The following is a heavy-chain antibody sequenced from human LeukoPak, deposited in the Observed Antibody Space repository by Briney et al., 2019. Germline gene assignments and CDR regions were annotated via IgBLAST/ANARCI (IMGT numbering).Heavy chain of an antibody. CDR2: IYYSGST. CDR3: ARGRSYSSGWFDY. CDR1: GGSISSYY. V-gene: IGHV4-59*01. J-gene: IGHJ4*02. Sequence: PSETLSLTCTVSGGSISSYYWSWIRQPPGKGLEWIGYIYYSGSTNYNPSLKSRDTISVDTSKNQFSLKLSSVTAADTAVYYCARGRSYSSGWFDYWGQGTLVTVSS. D-gene: IGHD6-25*01.